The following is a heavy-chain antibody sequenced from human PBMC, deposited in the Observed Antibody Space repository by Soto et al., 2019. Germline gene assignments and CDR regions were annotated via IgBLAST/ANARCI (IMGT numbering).Heavy chain of an antibody. CDR2: IYYSGST. D-gene: IGHD6-19*01. CDR3: ARSIAVAGDTFAFDI. J-gene: IGHJ3*02. CDR1: GGSISSSSYY. Sequence: QLQLQESGPGLVKPSETLSLTCTVSGGSISSSSYYWGWIRQPPGKGLEWIGSIYYSGSTYYNPSLKSRVTISVDTSKNQFSLKLSSVTAADTAVYYCARSIAVAGDTFAFDIWGQGTMVTVSS. V-gene: IGHV4-39*01.